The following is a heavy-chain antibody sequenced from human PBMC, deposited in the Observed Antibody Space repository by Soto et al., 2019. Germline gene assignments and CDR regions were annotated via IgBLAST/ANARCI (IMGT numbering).Heavy chain of an antibody. J-gene: IGHJ6*03. Sequence: GGSLRLSCAASGFTFDDYAMHWVRQAPGKGLEWVSGISWNSGSIGYADSVKGRFTISRDNAKNSLYLQMNSLRAEDTALYYCAKVKGGSWYYYYMDVWGKGTTVTVSS. D-gene: IGHD6-13*01. CDR3: AKVKGGSWYYYYMDV. V-gene: IGHV3-9*01. CDR1: GFTFDDYA. CDR2: ISWNSGSI.